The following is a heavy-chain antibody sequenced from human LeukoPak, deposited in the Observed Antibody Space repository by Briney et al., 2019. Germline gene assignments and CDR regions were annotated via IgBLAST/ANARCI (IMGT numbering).Heavy chain of an antibody. CDR3: ASCEQDV. CDR2: INHSGST. CDR1: GGSFSGYY. V-gene: IGHV4-34*01. Sequence: PSETLSLTCAVYGGSFSGYYWSWIRQPPGKGLEWIGEINHSGSTNYNPSLKSRVTISVDTSKNQFSLKLSSVTAADTAVYYCASCEQDVWGNGTTVTVSS. J-gene: IGHJ6*04. D-gene: IGHD1/OR15-1a*01.